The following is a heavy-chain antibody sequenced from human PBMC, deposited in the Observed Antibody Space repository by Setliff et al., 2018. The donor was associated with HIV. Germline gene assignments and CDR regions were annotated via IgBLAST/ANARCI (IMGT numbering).Heavy chain of an antibody. CDR3: AKDMNYNNDYPGVLGS. Sequence: LRLSCAASGFTFSDVWVNWVRQAPGKGLEWVTFINYDDNYEYYADSVKGRFTISRDNSKNTLYLEMTSLRAEDTAVYHCAKDMNYNNDYPGVLGSWGRGTLVTVSS. J-gene: IGHJ4*02. V-gene: IGHV3-30*02. D-gene: IGHD3-16*01. CDR1: GFTFSDVW. CDR2: INYDDNYE.